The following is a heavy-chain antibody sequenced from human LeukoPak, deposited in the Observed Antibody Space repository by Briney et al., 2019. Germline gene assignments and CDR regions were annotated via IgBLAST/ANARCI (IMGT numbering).Heavy chain of an antibody. CDR3: AKDNQKASYYYYGMDV. D-gene: IGHD1-14*01. CDR2: ISYDGSNK. CDR1: GFTFSSYG. J-gene: IGHJ6*02. V-gene: IGHV3-30*18. Sequence: PGGSLRLSCAASGFTFSSYGMHWVRQAPGKGLEWVAVISYDGSNKYYADSVKGRFTISRDNSKNTLYLQMNSLRAEDTAVYYCAKDNQKASYYYYGMDVWGQGTTVTVSS.